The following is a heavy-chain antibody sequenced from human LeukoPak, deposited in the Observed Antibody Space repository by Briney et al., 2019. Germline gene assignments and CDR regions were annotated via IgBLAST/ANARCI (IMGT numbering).Heavy chain of an antibody. Sequence: PSETLSLTCAVYGGSFSGYYWSWIRQPPGKGLEWIGEINHSGSTNYNPSLKSRVTISVDTSKNQFSLKLSSVTAADTAVYYCARERYDHTFDYWGQGTLVTVSS. CDR3: ARERYDHTFDY. J-gene: IGHJ4*02. CDR1: GGSFSGYY. CDR2: INHSGST. D-gene: IGHD3-16*01. V-gene: IGHV4-34*01.